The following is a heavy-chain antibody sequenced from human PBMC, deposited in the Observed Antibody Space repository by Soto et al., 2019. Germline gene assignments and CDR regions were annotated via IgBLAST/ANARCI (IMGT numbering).Heavy chain of an antibody. CDR2: INHGGAT. CDR1: GGPFSDFH. J-gene: IGHJ4*02. D-gene: IGHD3-22*01. CDR3: ARGRQDITMIGVVFAGASYFLDS. V-gene: IGHV4-34*01. Sequence: PSETLSLTCAVYGGPFSDFHWTWIRQPPGKGLEWIGEINHGGATNYNPSLKSRVTISVDTAKNQFSLKLRSVTAADTAVYYCARGRQDITMIGVVFAGASYFLDSWGQGTLVTVSS.